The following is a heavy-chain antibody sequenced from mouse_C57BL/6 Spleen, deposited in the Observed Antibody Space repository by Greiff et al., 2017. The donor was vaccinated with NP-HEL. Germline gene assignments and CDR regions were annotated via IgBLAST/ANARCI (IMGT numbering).Heavy chain of an antibody. D-gene: IGHD1-1*01. CDR2: ISYDGSN. J-gene: IGHJ2*01. CDR1: GYSITSGYY. CDR3: ARGPYGSSTDY. V-gene: IGHV3-6*01. Sequence: EVKVEESGPGLVKPSQSLSLTCSVTGYSITSGYYWNWIRQFPGNKLEWMGYISYDGSNNYNPSLKNRISITRDTSKNQFFLKLNSVTTEDTATYYCARGPYGSSTDYWGQGTTLTVSS.